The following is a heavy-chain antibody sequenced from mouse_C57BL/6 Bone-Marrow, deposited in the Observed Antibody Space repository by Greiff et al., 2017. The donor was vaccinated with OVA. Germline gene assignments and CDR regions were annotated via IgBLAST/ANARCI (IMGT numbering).Heavy chain of an antibody. D-gene: IGHD1-1*01. CDR1: GYTFTSYG. CDR2: IYPRSGNT. Sequence: VQLQQSGAELARPGASVKLSCKASGYTFTSYGISWVKQSTGQGLEWIGEIYPRSGNTYYNEKFKGKATLTADKSSSTAYMELRSLTSEDSAVYFCARESYGSSYVWFAYWGQGTLVTVSA. J-gene: IGHJ3*01. V-gene: IGHV1-81*01. CDR3: ARESYGSSYVWFAY.